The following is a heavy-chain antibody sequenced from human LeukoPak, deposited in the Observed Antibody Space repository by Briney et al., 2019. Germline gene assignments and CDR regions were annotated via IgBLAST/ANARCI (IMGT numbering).Heavy chain of an antibody. CDR1: GYSIRSGHY. D-gene: IGHD3-22*01. V-gene: IGHV4-38-2*01. CDR2: INHSGIT. J-gene: IGHJ4*02. Sequence: PSETLSLTCAVSGYSIRSGHYWGWIRQSPGKGQEWIGSINHSGITEYNPSLKSRVTLSVDTSKNQFSLQLRSVTAADRALYYCARSGDYIKEGFDYWGQGTQVTVSS. CDR3: ARSGDYIKEGFDY.